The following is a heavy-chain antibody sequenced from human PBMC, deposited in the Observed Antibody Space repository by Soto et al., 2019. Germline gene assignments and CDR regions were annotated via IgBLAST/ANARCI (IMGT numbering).Heavy chain of an antibody. D-gene: IGHD2-2*01. CDR3: ASGSGSSYAFDI. J-gene: IGHJ3*02. CDR1: GSSISSGGYY. CDR2: IYYSGST. V-gene: IGHV4-31*03. Sequence: SETLSLTCTVSGSSISSGGYYWSWIRQHPGKGLEWIGYIYYSGSTYYNPSLKSRVTISVDTSKNQFSLKLSSVTAADTAVYYCASGSGSSYAFDIWAQRTMVTVSS.